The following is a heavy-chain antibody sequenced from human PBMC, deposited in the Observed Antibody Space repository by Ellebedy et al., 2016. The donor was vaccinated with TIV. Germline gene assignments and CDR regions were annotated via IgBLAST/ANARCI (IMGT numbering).Heavy chain of an antibody. CDR3: ARFDYDVEGYYGLDV. Sequence: SETLSLXXTVSGGSISRFSWTWIRQPPGKGLVWIGYFFFCGETNYNPPFKSRVTMSVDTAQNQFSLNLSSVTAADTAVYYCARFDYDVEGYYGLDVWGQGTTVTVSS. CDR1: GGSISRFS. J-gene: IGHJ6*02. V-gene: IGHV4-59*01. D-gene: IGHD3-16*01. CDR2: FFFCGET.